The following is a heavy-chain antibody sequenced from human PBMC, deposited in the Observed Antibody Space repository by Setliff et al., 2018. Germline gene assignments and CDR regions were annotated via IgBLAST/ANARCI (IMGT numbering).Heavy chain of an antibody. CDR3: ARGGVQRWLQSHYFDY. V-gene: IGHV4-59*11. CDR1: GDSTSRHF. J-gene: IGHJ4*02. CDR2: VYHGGTT. Sequence: SETLSLTCTVSGDSTSRHFWNWIRQPPGKGLEWIGSVYHGGTTNYKPSLKRRVTISVDTSKNQFSLKLSSLTAADTAVYYCARGGVQRWLQSHYFDYWGQGTLVTVSS. D-gene: IGHD5-12*01.